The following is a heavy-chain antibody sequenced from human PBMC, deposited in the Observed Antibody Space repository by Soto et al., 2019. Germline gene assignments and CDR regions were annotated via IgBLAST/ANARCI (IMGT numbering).Heavy chain of an antibody. J-gene: IGHJ3*02. CDR1: GGSISSSNYH. CDR2: IYYSGTA. D-gene: IGHD4-17*01. Sequence: QLQESGPGLVKPSQTLSLTCTVSGGSISSSNYHWSWVRQPPGKGLEWIGYIYYSGTATYNPSLKSPVIISADTSKNQFSLRLSSVTAADTAVYYCARTVTDAFDIWGQGTMVSVSS. CDR3: ARTVTDAFDI. V-gene: IGHV4-30-4*01.